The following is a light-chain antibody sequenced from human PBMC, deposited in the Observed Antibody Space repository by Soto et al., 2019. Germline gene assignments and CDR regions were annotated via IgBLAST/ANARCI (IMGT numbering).Light chain of an antibody. V-gene: IGKV3-15*01. CDR1: QSVSSN. J-gene: IGKJ2*01. CDR2: GAS. CDR3: QQYGSSPPYT. Sequence: EIVMTQSPATLSVSPGERATLSCRASQSVSSNLAWYQQKPGQAPRLLIYGASTRATGIPARFSGRGSGTDFTLTISRLEPEDFAVYYCQQYGSSPPYTFGQGTKLEIK.